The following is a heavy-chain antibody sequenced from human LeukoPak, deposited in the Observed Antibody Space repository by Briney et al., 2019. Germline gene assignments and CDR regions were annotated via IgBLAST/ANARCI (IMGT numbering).Heavy chain of an antibody. CDR1: GFTFSSYG. CDR3: ARPIAAAGNWFDP. D-gene: IGHD6-13*01. Sequence: GGSLRLSCAASGFTFSSYGMHWVRQAPGKGLEWVAVISYDGSNEYYADSVKGRFTISRDNSKNTLYLQMNSLRAEDTAVYYCARPIAAAGNWFDPWGQGTLVTVSS. J-gene: IGHJ5*02. V-gene: IGHV3-30*03. CDR2: ISYDGSNE.